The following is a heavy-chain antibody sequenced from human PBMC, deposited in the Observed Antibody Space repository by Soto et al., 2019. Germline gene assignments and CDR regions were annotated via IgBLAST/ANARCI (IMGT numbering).Heavy chain of an antibody. CDR1: GVSFIDHV. CDR2: VGGSGGST. D-gene: IGHD3-3*01. Sequence: GGSLRLSCAAAGVSFIDHVMHWVRQAPGGGLQGVSRVGGSGGSTYYADFVVGRFTTSRENFRDTVFLHMTDLRVEDTAIYYCWRGHPTNSAIDTWGQGTLVTVSS. J-gene: IGHJ4*02. V-gene: IGHV3-23*01. CDR3: WRGHPTNSAIDT.